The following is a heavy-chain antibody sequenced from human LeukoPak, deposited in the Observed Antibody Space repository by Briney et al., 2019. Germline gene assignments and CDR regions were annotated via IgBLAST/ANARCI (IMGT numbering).Heavy chain of an antibody. J-gene: IGHJ4*02. D-gene: IGHD1-26*01. Sequence: SPTLSLTWPVAGASIGTYYWSWIRQPPRKGLEWIGYIYYNGYTDYNPSLQSRVIISIDTYKNQFSLRLNSVTAADTAMYYCVKSGGYGLIDYWGQGTLVTVSS. V-gene: IGHV4-59*08. CDR2: IYYNGYT. CDR3: VKSGGYGLIDY. CDR1: GASIGTYY.